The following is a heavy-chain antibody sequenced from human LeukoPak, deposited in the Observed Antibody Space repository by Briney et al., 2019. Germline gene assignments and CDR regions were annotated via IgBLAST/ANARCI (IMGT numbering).Heavy chain of an antibody. D-gene: IGHD3-3*01. Sequence: GASVKVSCKASGYTFTSYGISWVRQAPGQGLEWMGWISAYNGNTNYAQKLQGRVTMTTDTSTSTAYMELRSLRSDDTAVYYCARDAKLIHYDFWSGYSRGYFDYWGQGTLVTVSS. V-gene: IGHV1-18*01. J-gene: IGHJ4*02. CDR3: ARDAKLIHYDFWSGYSRGYFDY. CDR2: ISAYNGNT. CDR1: GYTFTSYG.